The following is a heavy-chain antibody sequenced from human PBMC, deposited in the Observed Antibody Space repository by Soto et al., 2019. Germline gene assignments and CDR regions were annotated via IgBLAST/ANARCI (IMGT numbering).Heavy chain of an antibody. J-gene: IGHJ6*03. D-gene: IGHD6-6*01. Sequence: QLQLQESGPGLVKPSETLSLTCTVSGGSISSSSYYWGWIRQPPGKGLEWIGSIDYSGSTYYNPSLNSRDTISVDTSKNHFSLTLSSVTAADTAVYYWERQEQYSSSIDYYYYMDVWGKGTTVTVSS. CDR1: GGSISSSSYY. CDR2: IDYSGST. V-gene: IGHV4-39*01. CDR3: ERQEQYSSSIDYYYYMDV.